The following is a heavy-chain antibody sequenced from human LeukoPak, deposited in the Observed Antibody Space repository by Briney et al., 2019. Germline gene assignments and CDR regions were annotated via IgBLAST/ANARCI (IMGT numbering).Heavy chain of an antibody. J-gene: IGHJ4*02. CDR3: ASGTWGFYDTTVGVY. CDR2: IYYSGST. Sequence: PSETLSLTCTVSGYSISSGYYWGWIRPPPGKGLEWIGSIYYSGSTYYNPSLKSRVTISVDTSKNQFSLKLSSVTAADTAVFYCASGTWGFYDTTVGVYWGQGTLVTVSS. V-gene: IGHV4-38-2*02. CDR1: GYSISSGYY. D-gene: IGHD3-22*01.